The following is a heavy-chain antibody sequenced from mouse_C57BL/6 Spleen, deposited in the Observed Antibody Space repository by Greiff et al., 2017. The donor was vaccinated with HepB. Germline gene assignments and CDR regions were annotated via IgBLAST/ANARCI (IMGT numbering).Heavy chain of an antibody. CDR2: IYPRSGNT. V-gene: IGHV1-81*01. D-gene: IGHD2-4*01. Sequence: VQLQESGAELARPGASVKLSCKASGYTFTSYCISWVKQRPGQGLEWIGEIYPRSGNTYYNEKFKGKATLTADKSSSTAYMELRSLTSEDSAVYFCARALRQEYYFDYWGQGTTLTVSS. J-gene: IGHJ2*01. CDR1: GYTFTSYC. CDR3: ARALRQEYYFDY.